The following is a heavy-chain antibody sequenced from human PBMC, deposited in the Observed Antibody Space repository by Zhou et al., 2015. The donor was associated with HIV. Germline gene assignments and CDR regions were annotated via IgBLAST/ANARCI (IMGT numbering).Heavy chain of an antibody. CDR3: TRSQFYHDSRGYSFDS. Sequence: QVHLVQSGAEVKKPGSSVKVSCKASVDTFSSYTIDWVRQAPGQGLEWMGRIIPILGVTKYTQKFKDRVTITADKSTTIAYMELTTLRSEDTALYFCTRSQFYHDSRGYSFDSWGQGTLVTVSS. CDR1: VDTFSSYT. CDR2: IIPILGVT. J-gene: IGHJ4*02. V-gene: IGHV1-69*02. D-gene: IGHD3-22*01.